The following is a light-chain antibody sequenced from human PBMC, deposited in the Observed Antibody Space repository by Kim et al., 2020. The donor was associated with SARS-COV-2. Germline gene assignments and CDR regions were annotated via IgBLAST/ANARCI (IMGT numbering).Light chain of an antibody. CDR3: QSYDDSNRWV. CDR1: SGNIASNN. V-gene: IGLV6-57*02. CDR2: EGN. Sequence: KTVTMSCTSSSGNIASNNVQGDKRRPASAPTTVIYEGNERPSGVPDRFSGSSDSSSNSASLTISRLKTEDEADYDGQSYDDSNRWVFGGGTKLTV. J-gene: IGLJ3*02.